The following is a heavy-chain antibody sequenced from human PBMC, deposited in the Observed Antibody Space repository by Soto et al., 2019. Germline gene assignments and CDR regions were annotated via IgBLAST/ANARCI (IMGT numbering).Heavy chain of an antibody. V-gene: IGHV3-30-3*01. CDR1: GFTFRNFG. CDR3: ARVPPRDYSSGWYYYHGMDV. Sequence: QVQLVESGGGVVQPGRSLRLSCAASGFTFRNFGMHWVHQAPGKGLEWVAVISYDGSTKYYSDSVKGRFTISRDTSKNTLFWQMNSLRGEDTAVYYCARVPPRDYSSGWYYYHGMDVWGQGTTVTVSS. CDR2: ISYDGSTK. D-gene: IGHD6-19*01. J-gene: IGHJ6*02.